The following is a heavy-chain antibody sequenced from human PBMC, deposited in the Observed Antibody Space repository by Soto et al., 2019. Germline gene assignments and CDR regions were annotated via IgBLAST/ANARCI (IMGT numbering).Heavy chain of an antibody. Sequence: SQTLSLTCTISGDSVSSNSAAWNWIRQSPSRGLEWLGRTYYRSKWYNDYAVSVKSRITINPDTSKNQFSLQLNSVTPEDTAVYYCSSAGGCSSTSCYESYYYYGMDVWGQGTTVTVSS. CDR3: SSAGGCSSTSCYESYYYYGMDV. V-gene: IGHV6-1*01. J-gene: IGHJ6*02. CDR2: TYYRSKWYN. CDR1: GDSVSSNSAA. D-gene: IGHD2-2*01.